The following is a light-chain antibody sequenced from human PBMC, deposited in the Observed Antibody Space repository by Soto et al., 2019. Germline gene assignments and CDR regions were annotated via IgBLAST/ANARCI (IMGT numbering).Light chain of an antibody. CDR2: GAS. Sequence: EIVRTQSPATLYVSPGERATLSCRASQSVSSNLAWYQQKRGQAPRLLIYGASTRATGIPARFSGSGSGTEFTLTISSLQSEDFAVYYCQQYNNWPYTFGQGTKLEIK. J-gene: IGKJ2*01. V-gene: IGKV3-15*01. CDR3: QQYNNWPYT. CDR1: QSVSSN.